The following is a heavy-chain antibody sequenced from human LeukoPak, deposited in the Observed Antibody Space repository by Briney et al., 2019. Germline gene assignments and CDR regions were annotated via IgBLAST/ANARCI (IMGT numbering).Heavy chain of an antibody. J-gene: IGHJ6*02. V-gene: IGHV4-59*01. CDR3: ARSLIVGNARYYYALDV. D-gene: IGHD1-26*01. CDR2: IHYTGTT. CDR1: GGSMTTYY. Sequence: SETLSLTCTVSGGSMTTYYWTWIRQPPGKGLEWIGYIHYTGTTNYNPSLKSRVTMSVDTSKNQFSLNLSSVTAADTAVYFCARSLIVGNARYYYALDVWGQGTTVTVSS.